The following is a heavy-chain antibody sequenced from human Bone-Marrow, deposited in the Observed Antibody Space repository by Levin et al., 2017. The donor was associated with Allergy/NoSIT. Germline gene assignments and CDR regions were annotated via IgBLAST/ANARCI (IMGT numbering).Heavy chain of an antibody. D-gene: IGHD3-16*01. Sequence: ASVKVSCKASGYSFRTYDVSWVRQAPGQGLEWMGWISADTGATSYAQNLQGRLTLTTDTSARTAYLELRSLRSDDTAMYYCARDSLGSEIDPWGQGTLVTVSS. J-gene: IGHJ5*02. CDR3: ARDSLGSEIDP. CDR2: ISADTGAT. CDR1: GYSFRTYD. V-gene: IGHV1-18*04.